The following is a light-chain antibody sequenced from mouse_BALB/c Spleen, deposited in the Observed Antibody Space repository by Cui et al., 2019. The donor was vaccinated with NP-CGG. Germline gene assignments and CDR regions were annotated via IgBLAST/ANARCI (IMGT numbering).Light chain of an antibody. J-gene: IGLJ1*01. V-gene: IGLV1*01. CDR3: ALWYSNHWV. CDR2: GTN. Sequence: QAVVCQESALTTSPGETVTLTCRSSTGPVTTSNYANWVQEKPDHLFTGLIGGTNNRAPGVPARFSGSLIGDKAALTITGAQTEDEAIYFCALWYSNHWVFGGGTKLTVL. CDR1: TGPVTTSNY.